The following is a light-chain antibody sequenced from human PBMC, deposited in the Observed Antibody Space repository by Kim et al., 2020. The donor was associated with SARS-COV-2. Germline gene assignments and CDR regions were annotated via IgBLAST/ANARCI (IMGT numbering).Light chain of an antibody. CDR1: SSDVGGYNY. V-gene: IGLV2-14*03. CDR3: SSYTSSSSWV. J-gene: IGLJ3*02. Sequence: GQSITSSCTGTSSDVGGYNYVSWYQQHPGKAPKLMIYDVSNRPSGVSNRFSGFKSGNTASLTISGLQAEDEADYYCSSYTSSSSWVFGGGTQLTVL. CDR2: DVS.